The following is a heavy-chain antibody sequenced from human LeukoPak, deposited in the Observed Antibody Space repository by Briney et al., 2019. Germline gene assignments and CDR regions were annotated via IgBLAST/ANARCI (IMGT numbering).Heavy chain of an antibody. J-gene: IGHJ4*02. V-gene: IGHV3-23*01. CDR2: ISGSSDII. CDR1: GFTFSMHA. CDR3: AKESRTLPFDY. Sequence: GGSLRLSCAASGFTFSMHAMSWVRQAPGKGLECVSTISGSSDIIYYADSVKGRFTISRDNSKNTLYLHMNSLRAEDTAIYYCAKESRTLPFDYWGQGTLVTVSS. D-gene: IGHD1-14*01.